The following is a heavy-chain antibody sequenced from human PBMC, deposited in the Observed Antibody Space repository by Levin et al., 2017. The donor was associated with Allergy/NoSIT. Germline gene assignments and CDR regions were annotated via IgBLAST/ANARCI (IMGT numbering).Heavy chain of an antibody. CDR2: IIPVFRTT. CDR3: AVPENWKYNPTNHHFDDIPV. Sequence: ASVKVSCKASGGTFNTYAFSWVRQAPGQGFEWMGGIIPVFRTTNYAQKFQGRVTITADESMTTAYMELSSLRSDDTAVYYCAVPENWKYNPTNHHFDDIPVWGQGTTVTVSS. V-gene: IGHV1-69*13. J-gene: IGHJ6*02. D-gene: IGHD1-1*01. CDR1: GGTFNTYA.